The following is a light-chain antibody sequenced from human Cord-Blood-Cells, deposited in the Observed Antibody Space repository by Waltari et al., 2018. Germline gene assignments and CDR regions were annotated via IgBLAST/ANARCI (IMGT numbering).Light chain of an antibody. V-gene: IGKV1-39*01. CDR3: QQCYSTRYT. CDR2: PAS. J-gene: IGKJ2*01. CDR1: QSISYY. Sequence: DIQMTQSLSTLSESVGDRVPITCRESQSISYYLNWYQQKPGQAPKLLIYPASSLQSGVPSRFSGSGSGTDFTLTISSLQAEDFATYYCQQCYSTRYTFGQGTKVEIK.